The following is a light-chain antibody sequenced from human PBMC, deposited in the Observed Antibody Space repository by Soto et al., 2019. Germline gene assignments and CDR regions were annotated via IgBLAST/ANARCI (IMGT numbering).Light chain of an antibody. Sequence: EIVMTQSPGTLSLSPGERATLSCRASQSVSTNLAWYQQIPGQAPRLLIYGASTRATGIPARFSGSGSGTEFTLAISSLLSEDFAVYYCPQYNDWPHPFGLGTNVDIK. J-gene: IGKJ1*01. CDR2: GAS. CDR3: PQYNDWPHP. CDR1: QSVSTN. V-gene: IGKV3-15*01.